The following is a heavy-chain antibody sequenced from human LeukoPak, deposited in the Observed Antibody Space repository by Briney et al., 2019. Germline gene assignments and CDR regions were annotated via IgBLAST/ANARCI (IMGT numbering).Heavy chain of an antibody. V-gene: IGHV4-59*11. CDR2: IYYSGST. Sequence: SETLSLTCTVSGGSISSHYWSWIRQPPGKGLEWIGYIYYSGSTNYNPSLKSRVTISVDTSKNQFSLKLSSVTAADTAVYYCAGVATVVTPPDYWGQGTLVTVSS. CDR3: AGVATVVTPPDY. CDR1: GGSISSHY. D-gene: IGHD4-23*01. J-gene: IGHJ4*02.